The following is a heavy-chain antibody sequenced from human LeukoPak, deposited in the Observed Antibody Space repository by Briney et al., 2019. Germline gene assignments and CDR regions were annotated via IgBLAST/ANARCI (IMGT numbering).Heavy chain of an antibody. D-gene: IGHD5-12*01. V-gene: IGHV4-4*07. CDR2: IYTSGST. CDR1: GGSISSYY. J-gene: IGHJ3*02. Sequence: SETLSLTCTVSGGSISSYYWSWIRQPAGKGLEWIGSIYTSGSTNYNPSLKSRVTISVDTSKNQFSLKLSSVTAADTAVYYAARGNGYSGYDKVAFDIWGQGTMVTVSS. CDR3: ARGNGYSGYDKVAFDI.